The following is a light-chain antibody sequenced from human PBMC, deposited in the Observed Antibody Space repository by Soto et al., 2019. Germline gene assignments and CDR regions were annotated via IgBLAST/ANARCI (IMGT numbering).Light chain of an antibody. CDR3: QQYSSSPLT. CDR2: GAS. V-gene: IGKV3-20*01. CDR1: QSVAKNF. J-gene: IGKJ4*01. Sequence: EIVLTQSPGTLSLSPGERASLSCRASQSVAKNFLAWYQQKPGQALRLLISGASSRATGVPDRFSGSGSGTDFTLTVSRLDAEDVAVYFCQQYSSSPLTFGGGTRVEIK.